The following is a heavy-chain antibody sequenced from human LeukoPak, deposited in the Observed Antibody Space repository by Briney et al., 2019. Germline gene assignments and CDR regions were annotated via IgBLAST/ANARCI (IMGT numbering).Heavy chain of an antibody. CDR2: LNPNSGGT. D-gene: IGHD1-1*01. V-gene: IGHV1-2*02. J-gene: IGHJ6*02. CDR3: ARDKGKYSWYGLDV. Sequence: GASVKVSCKASGYTFIDYYLRWVRQAPGQGLEWTGWLNPNSGGTSLAQKFQGRVTFTRDTSISTAYMELSRLRSDDTAVYYCARDKGKYSWYGLDVWGQGTTVIVSS. CDR1: GYTFIDYY.